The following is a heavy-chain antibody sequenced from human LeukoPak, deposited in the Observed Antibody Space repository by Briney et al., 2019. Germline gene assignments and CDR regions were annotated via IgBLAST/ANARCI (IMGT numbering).Heavy chain of an antibody. J-gene: IGHJ4*02. CDR1: GYTFTSYY. CDR2: INPSGGST. CDR3: ASAVMTTVTTFDY. D-gene: IGHD4-17*01. Sequence: ASVRVSCKASGYTFTSYYMHWVRQAPGQGLEWMGIINPSGGSTSYAQKFQGRVTMTRDTSTSTVYMELSSLRSEDTAVYYCASAVMTTVTTFDYWGQGTLVTVSS. V-gene: IGHV1-46*01.